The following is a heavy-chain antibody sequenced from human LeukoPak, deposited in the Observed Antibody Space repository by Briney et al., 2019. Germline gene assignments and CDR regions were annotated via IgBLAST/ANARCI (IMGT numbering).Heavy chain of an antibody. Sequence: ASVKLSCTASGYTFSGYYMHWVRQASGQGLEWMGWINPNSGGTDYAQKFQGRVTMTRDTSISTAYMELNRLRSDDTAVYYCASRDGPQGGFDYWGQGTLVTVSS. CDR1: GYTFSGYY. CDR2: INPNSGGT. J-gene: IGHJ4*02. CDR3: ASRDGPQGGFDY. D-gene: IGHD5-24*01. V-gene: IGHV1-2*02.